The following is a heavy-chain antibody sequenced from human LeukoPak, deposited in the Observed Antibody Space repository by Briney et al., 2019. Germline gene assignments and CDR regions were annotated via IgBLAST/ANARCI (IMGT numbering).Heavy chain of an antibody. CDR3: ARGSSPRAYGY. CDR2: INHSGST. CDR1: GGSFSGYY. Sequence: SETLSLTCAVYGGSFSGYYWSWIRQPPGKGLEWIGEINHSGSTNYNPSLKSRVTISVDTSKNQFSLKLSSVTAADTAVYYCARGSSPRAYGYWGQGTLVTVSS. J-gene: IGHJ4*02. D-gene: IGHD3-10*01. V-gene: IGHV4-34*01.